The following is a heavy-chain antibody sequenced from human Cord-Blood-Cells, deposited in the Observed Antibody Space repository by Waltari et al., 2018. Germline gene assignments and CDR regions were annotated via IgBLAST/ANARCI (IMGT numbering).Heavy chain of an antibody. J-gene: IGHJ4*02. Sequence: QVQLGQSGAEGQKPGASVKVSCKASGYTFTAHYMHWVRLAPGQGLEWMGWINPNSGGTNYAQKFQGRVTMTRDTSISTAYMELSRLRSDDTAVYYCARDLNTAAAGFFDYWGQGTLVTVSS. CDR1: GYTFTAHY. D-gene: IGHD6-13*01. CDR2: INPNSGGT. CDR3: ARDLNTAAAGFFDY. V-gene: IGHV1-2*02.